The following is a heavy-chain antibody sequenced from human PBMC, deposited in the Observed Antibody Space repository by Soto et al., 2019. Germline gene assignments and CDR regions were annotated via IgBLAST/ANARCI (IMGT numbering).Heavy chain of an antibody. V-gene: IGHV3-30*18. CDR2: ISYDGSNK. CDR1: GFTFSSYG. J-gene: IGHJ4*02. CDR3: AKDKDWNSDY. Sequence: QVQLVESGGGVVQPGRSLRLSCAASGFTFSSYGMHWVRQAPGKGLEWVAVISYDGSNKYYADSVKGRFTISRDNSKNTLYLQMNSLRAEDTAVYYCAKDKDWNSDYWGQGTLVTVSS. D-gene: IGHD1-1*01.